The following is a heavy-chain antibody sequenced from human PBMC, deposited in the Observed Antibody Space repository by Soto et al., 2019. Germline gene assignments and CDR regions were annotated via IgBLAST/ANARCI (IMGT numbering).Heavy chain of an antibody. Sequence: QITLKESGPSLVKPTQTLTLTCTFSGFSLSTGGVGVGWIRQPPGKALEWLALIYWDDDKRYSPSLRSRLTATKDTSKNQVALTMTNMDPVDTATYYCAHSRCGGDCLQSYSSHYYYGMDVWGQGTTVTVSS. D-gene: IGHD2-21*02. J-gene: IGHJ6*02. CDR1: GFSLSTGGVG. CDR3: AHSRCGGDCLQSYSSHYYYGMDV. V-gene: IGHV2-5*02. CDR2: IYWDDDK.